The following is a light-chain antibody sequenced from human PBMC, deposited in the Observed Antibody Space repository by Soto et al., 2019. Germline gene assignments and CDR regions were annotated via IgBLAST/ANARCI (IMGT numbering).Light chain of an antibody. J-gene: IGKJ1*01. V-gene: IGKV1-5*01. CDR1: QSISSW. CDR2: DAS. Sequence: DIQMTPSPSTLSASVGARVTLTCRASQSISSWLAWYQQTPGKAPKLLIYDASSLESGVPSRFSGSGSGTEFTLTISSLQPDDFATYYCQQYNSYSQTFGQGTKVDI. CDR3: QQYNSYSQT.